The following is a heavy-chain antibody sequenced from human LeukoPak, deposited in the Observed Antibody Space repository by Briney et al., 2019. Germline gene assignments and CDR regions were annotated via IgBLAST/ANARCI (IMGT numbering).Heavy chain of an antibody. CDR3: AKGRRDGYNSGPRGDI. D-gene: IGHD5-24*01. CDR2: ISSSGSTI. CDR1: GFTFSDYY. Sequence: PGGSLRLSCAASGFTFSDYYMSWIRQAPGKGLEWVSYISSSGSTIYYADSVKGRFTISRDNSKNTLYLQMNSLRAEDTAVYSCAKGRRDGYNSGPRGDIWGQGTMVTVSS. J-gene: IGHJ3*02. V-gene: IGHV3-11*01.